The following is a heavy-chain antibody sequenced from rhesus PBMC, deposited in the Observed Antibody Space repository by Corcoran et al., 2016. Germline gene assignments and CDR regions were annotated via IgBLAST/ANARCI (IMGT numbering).Heavy chain of an antibody. D-gene: IGHD2-21*01. CDR1: GGSFSRYW. CDR3: ARAHPWFPTYYFDY. CDR2: IYGSSGST. V-gene: IGHV4-160*01. Sequence: QVQLQESGPGLVKPSETLSLTCAFSGGSFSRYWCGWLRQPPGKGLEWIGSIYGSSGSTEYNPSLKSRATISRDTSKNQFSLKLSSVTAADTAVYYCARAHPWFPTYYFDYWGQGVLVTVSS. J-gene: IGHJ4*01.